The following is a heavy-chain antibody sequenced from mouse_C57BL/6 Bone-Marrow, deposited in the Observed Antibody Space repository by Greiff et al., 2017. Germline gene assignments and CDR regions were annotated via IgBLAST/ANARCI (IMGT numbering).Heavy chain of an antibody. V-gene: IGHV1-55*01. CDR3: ARSHITAVVAPDY. D-gene: IGHD1-1*01. Sequence: QVQLQQPGAELVKPGASVKMSCKASGYTFTSYWITWVKQRPGQGLEWIGDIYPGSGSTNNNEKFKSKATLTVDTSSSTAYMQLSSLTSEDSAVYYCARSHITAVVAPDYWGQGTTLTVSS. CDR1: GYTFTSYW. CDR2: IYPGSGST. J-gene: IGHJ2*01.